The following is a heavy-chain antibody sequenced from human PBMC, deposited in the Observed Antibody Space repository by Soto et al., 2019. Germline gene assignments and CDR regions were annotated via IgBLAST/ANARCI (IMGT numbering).Heavy chain of an antibody. Sequence: QVQLVQSGAEVKKPGASVKVSCKASGYTFTSYGLTWVRQAPGQGLEWMGWIRVYDGYTNYAQGLQGRVTMTTDTSTSTAYLELRSLRSDDTAVYYCARDIIPSRYYDSYGYYFDSWGQGTLVTVSS. CDR3: ARDIIPSRYYDSYGYYFDS. CDR2: IRVYDGYT. D-gene: IGHD3-22*01. J-gene: IGHJ4*02. CDR1: GYTFTSYG. V-gene: IGHV1-18*01.